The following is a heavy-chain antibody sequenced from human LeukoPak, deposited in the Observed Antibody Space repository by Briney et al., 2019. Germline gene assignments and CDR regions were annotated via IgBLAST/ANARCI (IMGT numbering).Heavy chain of an antibody. D-gene: IGHD6-19*01. CDR2: ISAYNGNT. Sequence: VASVKVSCKASGYTFTSYGISWVRQAPGQGLEWMGWISAYNGNTNYAQKLQGRVTMTTDTSTSTAYMELRSLRSDDTAVYYCARARAGSGWSDAAYYFDYWGQGTLVTVSS. CDR1: GYTFTSYG. J-gene: IGHJ4*02. CDR3: ARARAGSGWSDAAYYFDY. V-gene: IGHV1-18*04.